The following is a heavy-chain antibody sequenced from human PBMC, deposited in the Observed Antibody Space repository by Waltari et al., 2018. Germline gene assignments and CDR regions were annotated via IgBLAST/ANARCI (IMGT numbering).Heavy chain of an antibody. CDR3: ARYGPSGYLTLYYFDY. Sequence: QLQLQESGPGLVKPSDTLSLTCTVSGGSISSSSYYWGWLRQPPGKGLEWIGSIYYSGSTYYNPSLKSRVTISVDTSKNQFSLKLSSVTAADTAVYYCARYGPSGYLTLYYFDYWGQGTLVTVSS. CDR2: IYYSGST. V-gene: IGHV4-39*07. J-gene: IGHJ4*02. CDR1: GGSISSSSYY. D-gene: IGHD5-12*01.